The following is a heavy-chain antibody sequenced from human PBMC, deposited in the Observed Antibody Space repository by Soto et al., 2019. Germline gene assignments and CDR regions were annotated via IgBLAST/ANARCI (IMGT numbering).Heavy chain of an antibody. CDR3: AKDPPYSSGWYDGSSQTGTFDY. CDR1: GFTFSSYA. V-gene: IGHV3-23*01. Sequence: GGSLRLSCAASGFTFSSYAMSWVRQAPGKGLEWVSAISGSGGSTYYADSVKGRFTISRDNSKNTLYLQMNSLRAEDTAVYYCAKDPPYSSGWYDGSSQTGTFDYWGQGTLVTVSS. D-gene: IGHD6-19*01. J-gene: IGHJ4*02. CDR2: ISGSGGST.